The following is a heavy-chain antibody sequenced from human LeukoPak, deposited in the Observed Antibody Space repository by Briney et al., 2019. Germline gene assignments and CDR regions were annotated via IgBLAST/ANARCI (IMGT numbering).Heavy chain of an antibody. Sequence: SSETLSLTCTVSGGSISTYYWTWIRQPPGKGLEWIGYIYYSGGTNYNPSLKSRVTMSVDTSKNQFSLKLNSVTAADTAVYYCARDRLGLPVDYWGRGTLVTVSS. J-gene: IGHJ4*02. CDR3: ARDRLGLPVDY. D-gene: IGHD3-16*01. CDR2: IYYSGGT. CDR1: GGSISTYY. V-gene: IGHV4-59*01.